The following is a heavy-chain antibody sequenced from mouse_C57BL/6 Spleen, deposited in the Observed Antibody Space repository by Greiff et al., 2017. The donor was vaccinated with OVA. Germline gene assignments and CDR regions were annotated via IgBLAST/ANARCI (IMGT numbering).Heavy chain of an antibody. D-gene: IGHD2-2*01. J-gene: IGHJ4*01. V-gene: IGHV1-55*01. CDR3: ARYNYGYDMPDAMDY. CDR1: GYTFTSYW. Sequence: VQLQQPGAELVKPGASVKMSCKASGYTFTSYWITWVKQRPGQGLEWIGDLYPGSGSTNYNEKFKSKATLTVDTSSSTAYMQLSSLTSEDSAVYYCARYNYGYDMPDAMDYWGQGTSVTVSS. CDR2: LYPGSGST.